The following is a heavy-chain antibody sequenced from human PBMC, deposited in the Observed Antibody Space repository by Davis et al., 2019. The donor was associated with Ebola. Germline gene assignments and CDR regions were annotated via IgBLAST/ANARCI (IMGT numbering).Heavy chain of an antibody. D-gene: IGHD4-17*01. CDR1: GFTFSSYW. Sequence: GESLKISCAASGFTFSSYWMSWVRQAPGKGLEWVANIKQDGSEKYYVDSVKGRFTISRDNAKNSLYLQMNSLRAEDTAVYYCARDGLESIYYGDLGDYWGQGTLVTVSS. V-gene: IGHV3-7*01. CDR3: ARDGLESIYYGDLGDY. J-gene: IGHJ4*02. CDR2: IKQDGSEK.